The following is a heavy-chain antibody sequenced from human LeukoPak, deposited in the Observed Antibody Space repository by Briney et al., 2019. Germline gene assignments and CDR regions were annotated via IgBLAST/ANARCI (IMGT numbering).Heavy chain of an antibody. CDR3: AGERNCGGDCYQGSWFDP. D-gene: IGHD2-21*02. CDR1: GFTFNSHE. CDR2: ITSSGGIT. Sequence: GGSLRLSCAASGFTFNSHEMHWVRQAPGKGLEWVSYITSSGGITYYADSVKGRFTVSRDNAKNSLFLQMNSLRAEDTAIYYFAGERNCGGDCYQGSWFDPWGQGTLVTVSS. V-gene: IGHV3-48*03. J-gene: IGHJ5*02.